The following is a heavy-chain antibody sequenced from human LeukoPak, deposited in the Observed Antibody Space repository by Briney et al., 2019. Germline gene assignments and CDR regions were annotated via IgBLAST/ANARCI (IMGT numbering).Heavy chain of an antibody. V-gene: IGHV3-7*03. D-gene: IGHD4/OR15-4a*01. CDR2: IKQGGSEK. J-gene: IGHJ4*02. Sequence: SGGSLRLSCAASGFTFSSYWMSWVRQAPGKGLEWVASIKQGGSEKYYVDSVKGRFTISRDNAKNSLYLQMNSLRAEDTAVYYCARVDSGHTLDYWGQGTLVTVSS. CDR1: GFTFSSYW. CDR3: ARVDSGHTLDY.